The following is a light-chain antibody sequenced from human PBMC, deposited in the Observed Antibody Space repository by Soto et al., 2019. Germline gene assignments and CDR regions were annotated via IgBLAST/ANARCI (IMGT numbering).Light chain of an antibody. CDR3: QTWGSGAVV. CDR1: SGHSNYA. J-gene: IGLJ2*01. Sequence: QPVLTQSPSASASLGASVKLTCTLSSGHSNYAIAWHQQQPEKGPRYLMKLNSDGSHSKGDGIPDRFSGSSSGAERYLTISSLQSDDEADYYCQTWGSGAVVFGGGTKLTVL. CDR2: LNSDGSH. V-gene: IGLV4-69*01.